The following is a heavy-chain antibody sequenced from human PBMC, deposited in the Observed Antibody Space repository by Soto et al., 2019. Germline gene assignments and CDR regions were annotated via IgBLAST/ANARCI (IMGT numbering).Heavy chain of an antibody. V-gene: IGHV3-74*01. J-gene: IGHJ6*02. D-gene: IGHD3-3*01. Sequence: LGLSCAASGFTFSSYWMHWVRQAPGKGLVWVSRINSDGSSTSYADSVKGRFTISRDNAKNTLYLQMNSLRAEDTAVYYCARGWNYYGMDVWGQGTTVTVSS. CDR2: INSDGSST. CDR3: ARGWNYYGMDV. CDR1: GFTFSSYW.